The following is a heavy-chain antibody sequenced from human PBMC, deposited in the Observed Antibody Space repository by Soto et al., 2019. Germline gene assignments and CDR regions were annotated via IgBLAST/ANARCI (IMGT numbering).Heavy chain of an antibody. D-gene: IGHD3-22*01. CDR2: IYYSGST. V-gene: IGHV4-39*01. Sequence: SETLSLTCTVSGGSISSSSYYWGWIRQPPGKGLEWIGSIYYSGSTYYNPSLKSRVTISVDTSKNQFSLKLSSVTAADTAVYYCARHGYDSSGYYPPGPIYYFDYWGQGTLVTVSS. J-gene: IGHJ4*01. CDR3: ARHGYDSSGYYPPGPIYYFDY. CDR1: GGSISSSSYY.